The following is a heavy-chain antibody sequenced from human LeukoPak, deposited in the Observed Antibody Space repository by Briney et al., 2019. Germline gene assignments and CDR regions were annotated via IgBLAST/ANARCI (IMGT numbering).Heavy chain of an antibody. D-gene: IGHD5-12*01. J-gene: IGHJ4*02. CDR2: IYSGSST. V-gene: IGHV3-53*01. Sequence: GGSLRLSCAASGITVSSSYLSWVRQAPGKGLEWVSLIYSGSSTYYADSVKGRFTVSRDNSKNTLYLQMDSLRAEDTAVYYCARAFGYDWRLDYWGQGTLVTVSS. CDR3: ARAFGYDWRLDY. CDR1: GITVSSSY.